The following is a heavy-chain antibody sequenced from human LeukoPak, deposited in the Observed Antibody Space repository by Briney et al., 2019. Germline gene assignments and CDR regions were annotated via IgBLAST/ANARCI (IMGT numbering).Heavy chain of an antibody. CDR3: ARLPTMVRGVITRLIDY. V-gene: IGHV4-34*01. J-gene: IGHJ4*02. CDR2: INHSGST. Sequence: PSETLSLTCTVSGGSITSYYWSWIRQPPGKGLEWIGEINHSGSTNYNPSLKSRVTISVDTSKNQFSLKLSSVTAADTAVYYCARLPTMVRGVITRLIDYWGQGTLVTVSS. D-gene: IGHD3-10*01. CDR1: GGSITSYY.